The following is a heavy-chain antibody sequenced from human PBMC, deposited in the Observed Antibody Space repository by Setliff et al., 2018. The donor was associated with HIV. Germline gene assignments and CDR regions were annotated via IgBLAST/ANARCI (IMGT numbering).Heavy chain of an antibody. D-gene: IGHD1-26*01. V-gene: IGHV1-2*06. J-gene: IGHJ3*02. Sequence: GASVKVSCKASGYTFTSYAMHWVRQAPGQRLEWMGRINPNSGGTKYAQKFQGRVTMTRDTSISTAYMELSRLRSDDTAVYYCARGTRVGANDAFDIWGQGTMVTVSS. CDR1: GYTFTSYA. CDR2: INPNSGGT. CDR3: ARGTRVGANDAFDI.